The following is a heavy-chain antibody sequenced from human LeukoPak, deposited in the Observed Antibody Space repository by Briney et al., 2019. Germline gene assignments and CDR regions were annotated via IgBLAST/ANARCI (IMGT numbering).Heavy chain of an antibody. CDR1: GYTLTELS. Sequence: ASVKVSCKVSGYTLTELSMHWVRQAPGKGLEWMGGFDPEDGETIYAQKFQGRVTMTEDTSTDTAYMELSSLRSEDTAVYYCATDYYYDSSGSYYTVDYWGQGTLVTVSS. D-gene: IGHD3-22*01. CDR2: FDPEDGET. V-gene: IGHV1-24*01. CDR3: ATDYYYDSSGSYYTVDY. J-gene: IGHJ4*02.